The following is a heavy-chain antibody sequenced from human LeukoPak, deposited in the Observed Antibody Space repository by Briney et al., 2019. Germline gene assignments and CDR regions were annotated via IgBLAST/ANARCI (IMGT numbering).Heavy chain of an antibody. CDR1: GGSISSYY. J-gene: IGHJ6*03. Sequence: PSETLSLTCTVSGGSISSYYWSWIRQPPGKGLEWIGYIYYSGSTNYNPSLKSRVTISVDTSKNQFSLKLRSVTAADSAVYYCASGVANWNGAYYYYYMDVWGKGTTVTVSS. D-gene: IGHD1-1*01. CDR3: ASGVANWNGAYYYYYMDV. V-gene: IGHV4-59*12. CDR2: IYYSGST.